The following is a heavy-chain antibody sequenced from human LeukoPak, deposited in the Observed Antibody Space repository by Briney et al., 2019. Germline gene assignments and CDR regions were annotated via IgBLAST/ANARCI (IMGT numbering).Heavy chain of an antibody. CDR2: IIPILGIA. J-gene: IGHJ1*01. CDR3: ARGGGIAARLEYFQH. CDR1: GGTFTSYA. D-gene: IGHD6-6*01. V-gene: IGHV1-69*04. Sequence: GASVKVSCKASGGTFTSYAISWVRQAPGQGLEWMGRIIPILGIANYAQKFQGRVTITADKSTSTAYMELSSLRSEDTAVYYCARGGGIAARLEYFQHWGQGTLVTVSS.